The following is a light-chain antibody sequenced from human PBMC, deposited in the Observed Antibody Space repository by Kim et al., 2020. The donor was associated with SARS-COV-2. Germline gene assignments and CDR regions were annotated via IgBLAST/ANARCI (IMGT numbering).Light chain of an antibody. CDR3: YSAADNNWV. CDR2: KDS. V-gene: IGLV3-27*01. CDR1: VLAKKY. J-gene: IGLJ3*02. Sequence: SYELTQPSSVSVSPGQTARITCSGDVLAKKYARWFQQKPGQAPVLVISKDSERPSGIPERFSGSSSGTTVTLTISGAQVEDEADYYCYSAADNNWV.